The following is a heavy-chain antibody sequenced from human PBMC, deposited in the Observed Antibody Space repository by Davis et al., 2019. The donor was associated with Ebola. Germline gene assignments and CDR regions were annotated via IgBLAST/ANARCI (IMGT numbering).Heavy chain of an antibody. V-gene: IGHV4-39*07. J-gene: IGHJ4*02. D-gene: IGHD5-24*01. CDR2: IYYSGST. Sequence: MPSETLSLTCTVSGGSISSSSYYWGWIRQPPGKGLEWIGSIYYSGSTYYNPSLKSRVTISVDTSKNQFSLKLSSVTAADTAVYYCARSRDGYRAFDYWGQGTLVTVSS. CDR3: ARSRDGYRAFDY. CDR1: GGSISSSSYY.